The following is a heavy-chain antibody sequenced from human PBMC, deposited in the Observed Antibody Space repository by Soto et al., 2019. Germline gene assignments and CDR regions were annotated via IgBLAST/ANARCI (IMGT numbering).Heavy chain of an antibody. Sequence: QMQLVQSGPEVKKPGTSVRVSCKAAGFTFGNSAVHWVRQARGQRLEWMGWILVASGGTNYAENFEERVTIARDMSTSTAYMELSSLGSGATAVYFFAAAGTMIYNNAPSAFDMWGQGTLVTVSS. V-gene: IGHV1-58*01. J-gene: IGHJ3*02. CDR1: GFTFGNSA. CDR2: ILVASGGT. D-gene: IGHD6-19*01. CDR3: AAAGTMIYNNAPSAFDM.